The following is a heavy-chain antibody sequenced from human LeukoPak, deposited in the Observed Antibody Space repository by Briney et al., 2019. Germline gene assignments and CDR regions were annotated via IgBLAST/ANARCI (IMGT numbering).Heavy chain of an antibody. CDR1: GFTFSSYS. CDR3: ARDQDYYDSSGYYYSAFDY. D-gene: IGHD3-22*01. V-gene: IGHV3-21*01. Sequence: PGGSLRLSCAASGFTFSSYSMNWVRQAPGKGLEWVSSISSSSSYIYYADSVKGRFTISRDNAKNSLYLQMNSLRAEDTAVYYCARDQDYYDSSGYYYSAFDYWGQGTLVTVSS. J-gene: IGHJ4*02. CDR2: ISSSSSYI.